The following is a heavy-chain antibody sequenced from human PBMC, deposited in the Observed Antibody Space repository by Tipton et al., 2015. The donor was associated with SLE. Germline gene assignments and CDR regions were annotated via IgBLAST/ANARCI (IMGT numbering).Heavy chain of an antibody. CDR1: GSFISSGYY. CDR3: ARHRRSGEYFDL. J-gene: IGHJ2*01. CDR2: FYHSGST. V-gene: IGHV4-38-2*01. D-gene: IGHD2-15*01. Sequence: TLSLTCAVSGSFISSGYYWGRIRQPPGKGLEWIGSFYHSGSTYYNPSLKSRVTISVDTSKNQFSLKLSSVTAADTAVYYCARHRRSGEYFDLWGRGTLVTVSS.